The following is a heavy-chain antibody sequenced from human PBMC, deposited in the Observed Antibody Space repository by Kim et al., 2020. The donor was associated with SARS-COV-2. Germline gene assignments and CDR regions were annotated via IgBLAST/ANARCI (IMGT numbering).Heavy chain of an antibody. CDR3: ERDGVGATTFDY. J-gene: IGHJ4*02. Sequence: GYAQKFQGRVTMTRNTSISTAYMELSSLRSEDTAVYYCERDGVGATTFDYWGQGTLVTVSS. D-gene: IGHD1-26*01. V-gene: IGHV1-8*01.